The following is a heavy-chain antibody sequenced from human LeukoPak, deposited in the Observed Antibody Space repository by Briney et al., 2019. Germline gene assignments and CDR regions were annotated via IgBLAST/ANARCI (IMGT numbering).Heavy chain of an antibody. CDR2: ISWNSGSI. Sequence: GGSLRLSCAASGFKFRSYGMHWVRQAPGKGLEWVSGISWNSGSIGYADSVKGRFTISRDNAKNSLYLQMNSLRAEDTALYYCAKDRGGYENYMDVWGKGTTVTISS. CDR3: AKDRGGYENYMDV. V-gene: IGHV3-9*01. J-gene: IGHJ6*03. CDR1: GFKFRSYG. D-gene: IGHD5-12*01.